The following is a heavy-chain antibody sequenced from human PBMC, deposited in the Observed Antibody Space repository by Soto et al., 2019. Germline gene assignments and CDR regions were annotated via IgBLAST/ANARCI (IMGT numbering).Heavy chain of an antibody. D-gene: IGHD5-12*01. CDR2: IRSSE. CDR1: GFIFSDYY. J-gene: IGHJ4*02. Sequence: QVQLVESGGGLVKPGGSLRLSCAASGFIFSDYYMSWIRQAPGKGLAWVSNIRSSEDYADSVKGRFTISRDNAKNSLYLQMNSLRAEDTAVYFCARVRGRKFDYWGQGTLVSGSS. V-gene: IGHV3-11*01. CDR3: ARVRGRKFDY.